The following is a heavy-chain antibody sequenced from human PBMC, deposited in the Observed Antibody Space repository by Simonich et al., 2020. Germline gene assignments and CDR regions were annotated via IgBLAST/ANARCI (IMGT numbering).Heavy chain of an antibody. Sequence: QVQLVQSGAEVKKPGASVKVSCKASGYTFTGYYMHWVRQAPGQGLEWMGGINPNSGGTNYAQKFQGRVTMTRDTSISTAYMELSRLRSDDTAVYYCARSSDLLNWNDVPYYWGQGTLVTVSS. CDR2: INPNSGGT. V-gene: IGHV1-2*02. J-gene: IGHJ4*02. D-gene: IGHD1-1*01. CDR3: ARSSDLLNWNDVPYY. CDR1: GYTFTGYY.